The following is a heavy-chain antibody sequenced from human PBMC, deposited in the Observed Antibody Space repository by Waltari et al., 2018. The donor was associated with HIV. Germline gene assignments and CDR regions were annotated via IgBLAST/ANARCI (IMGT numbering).Heavy chain of an antibody. CDR1: GGFIYDRNFW. J-gene: IGHJ6*02. V-gene: IGHV4-61*02. CDR3: ARETFLTARGVSPYYVFSGIDV. D-gene: IGHD3-10*01. Sequence: VQLDVAGAGRVRPCQALGGTRVVTGGFIYDRNFWWSSGRPPAGKASEWIGRAYVTGPTNYNPSLRCRVSISLDTSKRQVSLRLTSVTAADTAVYYCARETFLTARGVSPYYVFSGIDVWGRGTTVSVSS. CDR2: AYVTGPT.